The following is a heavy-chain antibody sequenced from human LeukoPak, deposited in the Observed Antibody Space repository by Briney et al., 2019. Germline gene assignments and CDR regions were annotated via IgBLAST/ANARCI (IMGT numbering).Heavy chain of an antibody. D-gene: IGHD7-27*01. J-gene: IGHJ6*03. CDR3: ARYSLGMGSYYYYYMDV. CDR1: GGTFSSYA. V-gene: IGHV1-2*02. Sequence: GASVKVSCQASGGTFSSYAISWVRQAPGQGLEWMGWINPNSGGTNYAQKFQGRVTMTRDTSISTAYMELSRLRSDDTAVYYCARYSLGMGSYYYYYMDVWGKGTTVTVSS. CDR2: INPNSGGT.